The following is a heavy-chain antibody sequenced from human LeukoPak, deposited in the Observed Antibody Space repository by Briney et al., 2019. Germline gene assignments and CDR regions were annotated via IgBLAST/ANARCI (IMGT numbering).Heavy chain of an antibody. CDR3: ATAVYSNWNGGFDY. J-gene: IGHJ4*02. Sequence: ASVKVSCKVSGYTLTELSMHWVRQAPGKGLEWMGGFDPEDGETIYAQKFQGRVAMTEDTSTDTAYMELSSLRSEDTAVYYCATAVYSNWNGGFDYWGQGTLVTVSS. D-gene: IGHD1-20*01. CDR2: FDPEDGET. V-gene: IGHV1-24*01. CDR1: GYTLTELS.